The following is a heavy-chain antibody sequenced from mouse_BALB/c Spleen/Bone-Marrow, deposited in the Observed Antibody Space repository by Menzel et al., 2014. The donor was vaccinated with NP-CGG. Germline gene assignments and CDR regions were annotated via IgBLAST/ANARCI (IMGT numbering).Heavy chain of an antibody. CDR1: GYSFTGYY. Sequence: EVQVVESGPDLVKPGASVKISCKASGYSFTGYYMHWLKQSHGKSLEWVGRINPNNGDTHYNQRFKGKAILTVDKSSSTAYMELHSLTSEDSAVYYCARWDYGYYWAQGTTLTVSS. J-gene: IGHJ2*01. CDR2: INPNNGDT. D-gene: IGHD1-2*01. CDR3: ARWDYGYY. V-gene: IGHV1-18*01.